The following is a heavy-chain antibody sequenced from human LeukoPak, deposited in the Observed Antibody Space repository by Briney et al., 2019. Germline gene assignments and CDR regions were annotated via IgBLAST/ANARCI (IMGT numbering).Heavy chain of an antibody. D-gene: IGHD5-12*01. CDR2: ISYDGSNK. CDR1: GLAFSSDD. CDR3: AKRFGGYDYYFDY. Sequence: GGSLRPSWATSGLAFSSDDMHRFRQAPGKGLKWVAVISYDGSNKYYADSVKGRFTISRDNSKNTLYLQMNSLRAEDTAVYYCAKRFGGYDYYFDYWGQGTLVTVSS. J-gene: IGHJ4*02. V-gene: IGHV3-30*18.